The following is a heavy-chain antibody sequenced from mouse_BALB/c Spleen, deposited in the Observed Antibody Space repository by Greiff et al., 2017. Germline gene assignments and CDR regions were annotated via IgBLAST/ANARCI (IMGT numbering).Heavy chain of an antibody. CDR1: GFTFSSYG. Sequence: DVQLVESGGDLVKPGGSLKLSCAASGFTFSSYGMSWVRQTPDKRLEWVATISSGGSYTYYPDSVKGRFTISRDNAKNTLYLQMSSLKSEDTAMYYCARHGNYGNYEAMDYWGQGTSVTVSS. V-gene: IGHV5-6*01. CDR3: ARHGNYGNYEAMDY. D-gene: IGHD2-1*01. CDR2: ISSGGSYT. J-gene: IGHJ4*01.